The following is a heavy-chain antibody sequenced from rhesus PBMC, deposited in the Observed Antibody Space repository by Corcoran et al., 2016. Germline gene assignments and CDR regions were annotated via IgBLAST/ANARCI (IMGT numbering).Heavy chain of an antibody. Sequence: EVQLVESGGGLVQPGGSLRLSCAASGFTFSSYGMSWVRQAPGKGLEWVSYISNGGGSTYYADSVQGRFTISRDNSKNTLSLQMNSLRAEDTAVYYCAKLYSSWDWYFDLWGPGTPITISS. D-gene: IGHD6-13*01. J-gene: IGHJ2*01. V-gene: IGHV3S5*01. CDR2: ISNGGGST. CDR1: GFTFSSYG. CDR3: AKLYSSWDWYFDL.